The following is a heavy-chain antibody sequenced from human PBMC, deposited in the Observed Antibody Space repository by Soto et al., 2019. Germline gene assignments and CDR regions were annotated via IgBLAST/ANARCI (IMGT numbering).Heavy chain of an antibody. Sequence: EVQVVESGGDLVKPGGSLRLSCVTSGFMFSSAWMNWVRQAPGKGLEWVGRIKSKRGGGARDYAEPVKGRFSISRDDSKNTVFLQMTSLRAEDTAVYYCVEGWNDFWGQGTLVTVSS. CDR1: GFMFSSAW. CDR3: VEGWNDF. CDR2: IKSKRGGGAR. D-gene: IGHD1-1*01. V-gene: IGHV3-15*01. J-gene: IGHJ4*02.